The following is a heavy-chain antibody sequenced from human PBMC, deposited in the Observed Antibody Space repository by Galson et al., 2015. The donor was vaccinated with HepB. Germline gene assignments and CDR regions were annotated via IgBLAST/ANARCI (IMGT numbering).Heavy chain of an antibody. J-gene: IGHJ2*01. CDR3: VRPRGAGAGDYQYWYFDL. V-gene: IGHV3-30-3*01. Sequence: SLRLSCAASGFSFNKFPMHWVRQAPGKGLEWVAVISYTGSYIDYADFGRGRFTISRDNSKNALYLQMNSLRVEDTALYYCVRPRGAGAGDYQYWYFDLWGRGTLVTVSS. CDR1: GFSFNKFP. CDR2: ISYTGSYI. D-gene: IGHD4-17*01.